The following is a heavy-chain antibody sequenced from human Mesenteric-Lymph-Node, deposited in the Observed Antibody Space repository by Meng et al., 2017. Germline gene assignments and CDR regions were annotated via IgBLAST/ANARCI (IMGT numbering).Heavy chain of an antibody. CDR1: AYTCTRHR. V-gene: IGHV1-18*01. Sequence: QVQLGECRAEGQKPGASVKLPCKSAAYTCTRHRITWMRQAPGQGLYYMGLISGYNHATIYAQTLQSRDTMNTDISTNIAYMELRSLRAYDTAVYYCARDPSSSSGRHAYLDYSGQGTLFTVSS. J-gene: IGHJ4*02. D-gene: IGHD6-19*01. CDR2: ISGYNHAT. CDR3: ARDPSSSSGRHAYLDY.